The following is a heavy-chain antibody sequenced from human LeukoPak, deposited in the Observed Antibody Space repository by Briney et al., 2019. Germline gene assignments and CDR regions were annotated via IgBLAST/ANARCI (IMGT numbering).Heavy chain of an antibody. V-gene: IGHV3-53*04. CDR1: GFTFSRFA. CDR2: IYSGGST. D-gene: IGHD3-22*01. Sequence: GGSLRLSCEASGFTFSRFAMTWVRQAPGKGLEWVSVIYSGGSTYYADSVKGRFTISRHNSKNTLYLQMNSLRAEDTAVYYCASSGYSVDYWGQGTLVTVSS. J-gene: IGHJ4*02. CDR3: ASSGYSVDY.